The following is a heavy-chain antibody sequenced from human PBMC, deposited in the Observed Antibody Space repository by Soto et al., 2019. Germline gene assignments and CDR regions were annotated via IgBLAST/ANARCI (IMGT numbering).Heavy chain of an antibody. J-gene: IGHJ5*02. CDR1: TFSVSTFR. D-gene: IGHD3-10*01. V-gene: IGHV3-33*01. CDR2: IWIDETIK. CDR3: GRGSSFASGRYYALGFFAP. Sequence: QVQLVESGGGVVQPGRSLRLSCVASTFSVSTFRMHWVRQAPGKALEWVAVIWIDETIKYYAGSVKCRFTISKDNSKSTLFLQMNSMRAEDTAVYHCGRGSSFASGRYYALGFFAPGGQGTLVTVSS.